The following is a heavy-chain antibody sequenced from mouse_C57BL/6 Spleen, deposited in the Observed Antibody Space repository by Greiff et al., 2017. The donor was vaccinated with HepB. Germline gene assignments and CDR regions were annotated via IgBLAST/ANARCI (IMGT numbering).Heavy chain of an antibody. J-gene: IGHJ2*01. CDR3: ARSGITKLVAHMDY. D-gene: IGHD1-1*01. V-gene: IGHV1-81*01. CDR2: IYPRSGNT. Sequence: VKLQESGAELARPGASVKLSCKASGYTFTSYGISWVKQRTGQGLEWIGEIYPRSGNTYYNEKFKGKATLTADTSSSTAYMELRRLTSEDSAVYFCARSGITKLVAHMDYWGQGTTLTVSS. CDR1: GYTFTSYG.